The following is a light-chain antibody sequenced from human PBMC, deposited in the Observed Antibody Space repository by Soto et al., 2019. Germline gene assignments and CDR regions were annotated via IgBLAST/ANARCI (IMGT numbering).Light chain of an antibody. CDR2: EVT. CDR3: ASYAARSTLGV. V-gene: IGLV2-14*01. J-gene: IGLJ1*01. CDR1: ISDVGGYKY. Sequence: QSALTLADSVSGSPGQSITIACTGTISDVGGYKYVSWYQHHPGKAPKLIIFEVTNRPSGVSNRFSGSKSGNTASLTISGLQAEDEADYYCASYAARSTLGVFGTGTKVTVL.